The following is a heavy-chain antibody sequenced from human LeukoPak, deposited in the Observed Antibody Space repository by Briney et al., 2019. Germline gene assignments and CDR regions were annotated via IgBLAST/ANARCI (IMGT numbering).Heavy chain of an antibody. CDR3: AKDQGIVGADGWYFDL. CDR1: GFTFSSYG. CDR2: TSYDGSNK. D-gene: IGHD1-26*01. J-gene: IGHJ2*01. Sequence: GGSLRLSCAASGFTFSSYGMHWVRQAPGKGLEWVAVTSYDGSNKYYADSVKGRFTISRDNSKNTLYLQMNSLRAEDTAVYYCAKDQGIVGADGWYFDLWGRGTLVTVSS. V-gene: IGHV3-30*18.